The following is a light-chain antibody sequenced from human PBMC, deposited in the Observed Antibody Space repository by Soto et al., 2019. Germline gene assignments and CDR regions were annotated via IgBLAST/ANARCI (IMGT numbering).Light chain of an antibody. CDR1: QRPDNY. V-gene: IGKV1-39*01. J-gene: IGKJ4*01. CDR2: ARS. Sequence: DIQMTQSPFSLSASLGGRVTITCRASQRPDNYVNWYQQKPGKAPKLLIYARSTLQSGVPSRFSGGGSGTDFTLTISNLQPEDFATYFCQQTYSTPLTFGGGTKVDIK. CDR3: QQTYSTPLT.